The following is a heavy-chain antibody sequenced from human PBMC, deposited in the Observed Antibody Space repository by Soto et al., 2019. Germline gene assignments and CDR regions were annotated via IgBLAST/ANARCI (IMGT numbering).Heavy chain of an antibody. CDR1: GGSISSSNW. Sequence: PSETLSLTCAVSGGSISSSNWWSWVRQPPGKGLEWIGEIYHSGSTNYNPSLKSRVTISVDKSKNQFSLKLSSVTAADTAVYYCAKVSGSYYYGXDVWGQGTTVTVSS. V-gene: IGHV4-4*02. J-gene: IGHJ6*02. CDR3: AKVSGSYYYGXDV. CDR2: IYHSGST. D-gene: IGHD1-26*01.